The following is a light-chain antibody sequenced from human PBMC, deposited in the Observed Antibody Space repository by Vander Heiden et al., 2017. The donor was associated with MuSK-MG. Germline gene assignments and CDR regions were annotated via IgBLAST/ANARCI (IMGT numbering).Light chain of an antibody. CDR1: QSISSY. CDR3: QQSYSTLG. CDR2: AAS. J-gene: IGKJ5*01. Sequence: DIQMTPSPSSLSASVGDRVTITCRASQSISSYLNWYQQKPGKAPKLLIYAASSLQSGVPSRFSGSGSGTDFTLTISSLQPEDFATYYCQQSYSTLGFGQGTRLEIK. V-gene: IGKV1-39*01.